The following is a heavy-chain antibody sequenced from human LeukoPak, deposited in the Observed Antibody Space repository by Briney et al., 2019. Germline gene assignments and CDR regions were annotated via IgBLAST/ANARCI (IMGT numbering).Heavy chain of an antibody. V-gene: IGHV1-18*04. J-gene: IGHJ4*02. CDR3: ARSSDFWSGYPLDY. D-gene: IGHD3-3*01. Sequence: ASVKVSCKASGYTFTSYGISWVRQAPGQGLEWMGWISAYSGNTNYAQKLQGRVTMTTDTSTSTAYMELRSLRSDDTAVYYCARSSDFWSGYPLDYWGQGTLVTVSS. CDR2: ISAYSGNT. CDR1: GYTFTSYG.